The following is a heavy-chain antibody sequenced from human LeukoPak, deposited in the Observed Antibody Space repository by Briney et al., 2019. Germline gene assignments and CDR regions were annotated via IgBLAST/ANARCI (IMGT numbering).Heavy chain of an antibody. CDR1: GGSFSGYY. V-gene: IGHV4-34*01. CDR2: INHSGST. J-gene: IGHJ6*04. D-gene: IGHD4-17*01. Sequence: SETLSLTCAVYGGSFSGYYWSWIRQPPGMGLEWIGEINHSGSTNYNPSLKSRVTISVDTSKNQFSLKLSSVTAADTAVYYCARVSRTVTTSPHYYYYGMDIWGKGTTVTVSS. CDR3: ARVSRTVTTSPHYYYYGMDI.